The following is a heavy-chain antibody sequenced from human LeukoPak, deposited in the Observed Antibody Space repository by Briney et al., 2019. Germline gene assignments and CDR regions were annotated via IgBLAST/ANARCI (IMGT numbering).Heavy chain of an antibody. CDR1: GFTFSSYW. CDR2: ISSSGGSI. Sequence: PGGSLRLSCAASGFTFSSYWMHWVRQAPGKGLEWVSFISSSGGSIYYADSVKGRFTISRDNAKNSLYLQMNSLRPEDTAVYYCVRVSRGSGGYFDYWGQGTLVTVSS. V-gene: IGHV3-48*04. J-gene: IGHJ4*02. CDR3: VRVSRGSGGYFDY. D-gene: IGHD3-10*01.